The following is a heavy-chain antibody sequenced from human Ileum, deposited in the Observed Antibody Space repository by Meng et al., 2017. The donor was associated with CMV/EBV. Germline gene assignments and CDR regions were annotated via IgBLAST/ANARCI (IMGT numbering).Heavy chain of an antibody. J-gene: IGHJ2*01. Sequence: SGFSLSPTGLGVGWIRQPPGKAPEWLALVYWNDDNRYSPSLRNRLTITKDTSKNQAVLTMTNMDPVDTATYYCAHYGDYRFGWYFDLWGRGTLVTVSS. CDR3: AHYGDYRFGWYFDL. D-gene: IGHD4-17*01. CDR1: GFSLSPTGLG. V-gene: IGHV2-5*01. CDR2: VYWNDDN.